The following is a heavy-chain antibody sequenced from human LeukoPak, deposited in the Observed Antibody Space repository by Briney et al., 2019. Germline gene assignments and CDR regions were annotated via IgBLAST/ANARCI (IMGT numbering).Heavy chain of an antibody. CDR3: ARGGLRWYQSEDY. D-gene: IGHD4-23*01. CDR1: GGSFSGYY. CDR2: INHGGST. Sequence: SETLSLTCAVYGGSFSGYYWSWIRQPPGKGLEWIGEINHGGSTNYNPSLKSRVTISVDTSKNQFSLKLSSVTAADTAVYYCARGGLRWYQSEDYWGQGTLVTVSS. J-gene: IGHJ4*02. V-gene: IGHV4-34*01.